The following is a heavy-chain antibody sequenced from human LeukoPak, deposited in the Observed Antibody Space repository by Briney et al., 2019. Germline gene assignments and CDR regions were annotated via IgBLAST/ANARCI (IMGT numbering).Heavy chain of an antibody. CDR1: GVTFSSYA. V-gene: IGHV3-23*01. Sequence: GGSLRLSCAASGVTFSSYAMSWVRQAPGKGLEWVSAISGSGGSTYYADSVKGRFTISRDNSKNTLYLQMNSLRAEDTAVYYCAKGRQWLVLIDYWGQGTLVTVSS. CDR3: AKGRQWLVLIDY. CDR2: ISGSGGST. D-gene: IGHD6-19*01. J-gene: IGHJ4*02.